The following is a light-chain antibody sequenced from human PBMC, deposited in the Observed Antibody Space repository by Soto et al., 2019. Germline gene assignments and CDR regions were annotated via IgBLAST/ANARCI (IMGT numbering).Light chain of an antibody. V-gene: IGLV2-14*01. CDR2: DVS. J-gene: IGLJ2*01. Sequence: QSTLTQTASVSGSPGQSITISCTGTSSDVGGYNYVSWYQQHPGKAPKLMIYDVSNRPSGVSNRFSGSKSGNTASLTISGLQAEGEADYYCSSYTSSSTLEVVFGGGTKLTVL. CDR3: SSYTSSSTLEVV. CDR1: SSDVGGYNY.